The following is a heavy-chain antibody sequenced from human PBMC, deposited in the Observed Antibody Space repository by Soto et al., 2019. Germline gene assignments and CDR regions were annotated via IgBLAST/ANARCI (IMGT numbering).Heavy chain of an antibody. Sequence: PSETLSLTCTVSGGSISSYYWSWIRQPPGKGLEWIGYIYYSGSTNYTPSLKSRVTISVDTSTNQFSLKLSSVTAADTAVYYCARLYYDSSGYYYFDSWGQGTLVTVSS. D-gene: IGHD3-22*01. CDR3: ARLYYDSSGYYYFDS. CDR1: GGSISSYY. CDR2: IYYSGST. J-gene: IGHJ4*02. V-gene: IGHV4-59*08.